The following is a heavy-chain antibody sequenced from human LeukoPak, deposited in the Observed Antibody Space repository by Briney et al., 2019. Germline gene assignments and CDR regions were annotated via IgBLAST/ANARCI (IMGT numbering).Heavy chain of an antibody. J-gene: IGHJ4*02. Sequence: GGSLRLSCAASGFTFSSYAMHWVRQAPGKGLEWVAVISYDGSNKYYADSVKGRFTISRDNAKNSLYLQMNSLRAEDTAVYYCAGEGLTYDSSGYYYAPFHWGQGTLVTVSS. CDR2: ISYDGSNK. CDR3: AGEGLTYDSSGYYYAPFH. CDR1: GFTFSSYA. D-gene: IGHD3-22*01. V-gene: IGHV3-30*04.